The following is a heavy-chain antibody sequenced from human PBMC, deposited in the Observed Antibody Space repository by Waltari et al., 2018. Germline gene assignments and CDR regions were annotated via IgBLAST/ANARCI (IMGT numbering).Heavy chain of an antibody. CDR3: ARAEWLGAFDI. J-gene: IGHJ3*02. Sequence: QVHLQQWGAGLLKPSETLSLTCAVYGGSISSYYWSWIRQPPGKGLEWIGYIYYSGSTNYNPSLKSRVTISVDTSKNQFSLKLSSVTAADTAVYYCARAEWLGAFDIWGQGTMVTVSS. V-gene: IGHV4-59*01. D-gene: IGHD3-3*01. CDR2: IYYSGST. CDR1: GGSISSYY.